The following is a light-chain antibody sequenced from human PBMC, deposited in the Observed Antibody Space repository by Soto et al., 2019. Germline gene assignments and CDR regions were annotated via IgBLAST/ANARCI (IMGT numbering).Light chain of an antibody. V-gene: IGKV3-15*01. J-gene: IGKJ1*01. Sequence: EIVLTQSPVTLSLSPGERATLSCMASQSVRTYLAWYQQKPGQPPRLLVFGASTRATGIPAGFSGLGSGRHFTLTISSLQSEDFAVYYCQQYNTWPRTFGQGTKVDIK. CDR1: QSVRTY. CDR2: GAS. CDR3: QQYNTWPRT.